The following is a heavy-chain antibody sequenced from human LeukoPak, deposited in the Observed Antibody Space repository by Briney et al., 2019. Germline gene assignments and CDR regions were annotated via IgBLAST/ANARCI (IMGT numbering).Heavy chain of an antibody. Sequence: GGSLRLSCAASGFTFSSYGIHWVRQAPGKGLEWVAFIRYDGSDKYYADSVKGRFTISRDNSKNTLYLQMNSLRAEDTAVYYCARRAGAYSHPYDYWGQGTLVTVSS. J-gene: IGHJ4*02. V-gene: IGHV3-30*02. CDR3: ARRAGAYSHPYDY. CDR2: IRYDGSDK. CDR1: GFTFSSYG. D-gene: IGHD4/OR15-4a*01.